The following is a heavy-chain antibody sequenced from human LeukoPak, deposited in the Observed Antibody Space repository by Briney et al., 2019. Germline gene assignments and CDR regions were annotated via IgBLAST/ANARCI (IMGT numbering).Heavy chain of an antibody. CDR1: GYTFTSYG. CDR3: ARDSYDSSGYPYYFDY. V-gene: IGHV1-18*01. CDR2: TSAYNGNT. Sequence: ASVKVSCKASGYTFTSYGISWVRQAPGQGLEWMGWTSAYNGNTNYAQKLQGRVTMTTDTSTSTAYMELRSLRSDDTAVYYCARDSYDSSGYPYYFDYWGQGTLVTVSS. J-gene: IGHJ4*02. D-gene: IGHD3-22*01.